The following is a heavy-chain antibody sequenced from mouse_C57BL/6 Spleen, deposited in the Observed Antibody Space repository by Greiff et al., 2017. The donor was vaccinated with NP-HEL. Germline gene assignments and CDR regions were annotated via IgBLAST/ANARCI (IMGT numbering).Heavy chain of an antibody. J-gene: IGHJ4*01. Sequence: EVKLMESGAELVRPGASVKLSCTASGFTIKDDYMHWVKQRPEQGLEWIGWIDPENGDTEYASTFQGKATITADTSSNTAYLQLSSLTSEDTAVYYCTIPPIDCGNYYDAMDYWGQGTSVTVSS. CDR2: IDPENGDT. D-gene: IGHD2-1*01. CDR3: TIPPIDCGNYYDAMDY. V-gene: IGHV14-4*01. CDR1: GFTIKDDY.